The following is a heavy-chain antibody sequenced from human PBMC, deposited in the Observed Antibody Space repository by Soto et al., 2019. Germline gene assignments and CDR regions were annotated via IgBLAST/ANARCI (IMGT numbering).Heavy chain of an antibody. D-gene: IGHD6-13*01. CDR2: ISAYNGNT. J-gene: IGHJ4*02. CDR3: ARDAIADTGDSFDY. CDR1: GYTFINYG. V-gene: IGHV1-18*01. Sequence: ASVKVSCKASGYTFINYGISWVRQAPGQGLEWMGWISAYNGNTNYAQKLQGRVTVTTDTSTSTAYMELRSLRSDDTAVYYCARDAIADTGDSFDYWGQGTLVTVSS.